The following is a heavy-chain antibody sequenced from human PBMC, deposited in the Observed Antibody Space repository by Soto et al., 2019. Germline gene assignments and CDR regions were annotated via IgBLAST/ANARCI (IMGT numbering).Heavy chain of an antibody. CDR3: AAAPMVVAATHYYYGMDV. CDR2: ISAYNGNT. V-gene: IGHV1-18*01. Sequence: QVQLVQSGAEVKKPGASVKVSCKASGYTFTSYGISWVRQAPGQGLEWMGWISAYNGNTNYAQKLQGRVTMTTDTATSTAYMELRSLRSDDTAVYYCAAAPMVVAATHYYYGMDVWGQGTTVTVSS. D-gene: IGHD2-15*01. CDR1: GYTFTSYG. J-gene: IGHJ6*02.